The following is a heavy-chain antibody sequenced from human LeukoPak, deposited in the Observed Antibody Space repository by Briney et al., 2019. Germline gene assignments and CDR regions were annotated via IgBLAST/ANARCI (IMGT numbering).Heavy chain of an antibody. CDR3: ARGLYSSGWYFDY. J-gene: IGHJ4*02. Sequence: GGSLRLSCAASRFTISSNYMSWVRQAPGKGLDWVSVISSGGSTYYSDSVKGRFTISRDDSKNTLYLQMNTLRAEDTAVYYCARGLYSSGWYFDYWGQGTLVTVSS. D-gene: IGHD6-19*01. V-gene: IGHV3-66*01. CDR1: RFTISSNY. CDR2: ISSGGST.